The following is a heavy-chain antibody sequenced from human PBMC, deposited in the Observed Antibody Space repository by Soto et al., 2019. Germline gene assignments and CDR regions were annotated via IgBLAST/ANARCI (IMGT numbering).Heavy chain of an antibody. V-gene: IGHV3-7*01. CDR2: IKQDGSEK. CDR1: GFTFSSYW. CDR3: ARDGEMATITLDY. J-gene: IGHJ4*02. Sequence: GSLRLSCAASGFTFSSYWMSWVRQAPGKGLEWVANIKQDGSEKYYVDSVKGRFTISRDNAKNSLYLQMNSLRAEDTAVYYCARDGEMATITLDYWGQGTLVTVSS. D-gene: IGHD5-12*01.